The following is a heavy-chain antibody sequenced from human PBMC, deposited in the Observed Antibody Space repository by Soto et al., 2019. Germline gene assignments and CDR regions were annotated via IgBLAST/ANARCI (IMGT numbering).Heavy chain of an antibody. D-gene: IGHD3-22*01. CDR1: GASFISYY. V-gene: IGHV4-59*08. Sequence: SETLSLTCPFPGASFISYYWGWIGQPPGKGLDWIGYIYYSGSTNYNPSLKSRVTISVDTSKNQFSLKLSSVTAADTAVYYCARLWGYYNDYWGQGTLVTVS. CDR3: ARLWGYYNDY. CDR2: IYYSGST. J-gene: IGHJ4*02.